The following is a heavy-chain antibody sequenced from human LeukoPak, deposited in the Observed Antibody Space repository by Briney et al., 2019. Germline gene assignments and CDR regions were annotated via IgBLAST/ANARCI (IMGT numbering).Heavy chain of an antibody. CDR1: GGNFNNGD. V-gene: IGHV1-69*06. CDR2: LIPIFGTP. J-gene: IGHJ4*02. Sequence: GASVKVSCKSSGGNFNNGDFRWVRQAPGQGLEWIGGLIPIFGTPNYSQKFQGRVTITADKSTSTAYMELTNLISDDTAVYFCARGGEMTTIWFPNSDFDYWGQGTLVTVSS. CDR3: ARGGEMTTIWFPNSDFDY. D-gene: IGHD5-24*01.